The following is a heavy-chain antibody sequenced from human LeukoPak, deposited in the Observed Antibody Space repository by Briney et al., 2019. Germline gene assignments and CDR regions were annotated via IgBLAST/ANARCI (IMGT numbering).Heavy chain of an antibody. Sequence: ASVKVSCKASGYTFTGYYMHWVRQAPGQGLEWMGWINPNSGGTNYAQKFQGRVTMTRDTSISTAYMELSRLRSDDTAVYYCAADVGYCSSTSCYMGWFGPWGQGTLVTVSS. CDR1: GYTFTGYY. D-gene: IGHD2-2*03. V-gene: IGHV1-2*02. CDR2: INPNSGGT. J-gene: IGHJ5*02. CDR3: AADVGYCSSTSCYMGWFGP.